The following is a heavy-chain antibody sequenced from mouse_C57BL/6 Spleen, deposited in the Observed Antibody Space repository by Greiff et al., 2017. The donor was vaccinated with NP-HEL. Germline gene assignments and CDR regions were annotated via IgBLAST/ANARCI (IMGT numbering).Heavy chain of an antibody. CDR2: IYPGSGST. D-gene: IGHD3-2*02. Sequence: QVQLQQPGAELVKPGASVKMSCKASGYTFTSYWITWVKQRPRQGLEWIGDIYPGSGSTNYNEKFKSKATLTVDTSSSTAYMQLSSLTSEDSAVYYCAREGDSSGLFAYWGQGTLVTVSA. CDR3: AREGDSSGLFAY. V-gene: IGHV1-55*01. J-gene: IGHJ3*01. CDR1: GYTFTSYW.